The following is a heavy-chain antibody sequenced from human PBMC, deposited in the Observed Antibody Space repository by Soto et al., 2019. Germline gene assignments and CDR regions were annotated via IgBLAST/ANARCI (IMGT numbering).Heavy chain of an antibody. J-gene: IGHJ5*02. CDR1: GFTFSSYT. CDR2: ISGSSTYI. Sequence: GWSLRLSCAASGFTFSSYTMNWVRQAPGKGLEWVSSISGSSTYIYYADSVKGRFTISRDNAKNSLYLHMTSLRAEDTAMYYCARDKDTVVVPQFDPWGQGTMVTVSS. CDR3: ARDKDTVVVPQFDP. D-gene: IGHD2-2*01. V-gene: IGHV3-21*01.